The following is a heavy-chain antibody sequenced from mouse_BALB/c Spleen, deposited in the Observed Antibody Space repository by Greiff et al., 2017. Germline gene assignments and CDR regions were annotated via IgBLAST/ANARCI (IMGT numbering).Heavy chain of an antibody. CDR1: GYTFTSYY. D-gene: IGHD2-10*02. J-gene: IGHJ3*01. CDR3: AEYGDWFAY. CDR2: IYPGNGDT. V-gene: IGHV1-12*01. Sequence: QVQLQQSGAELVKPGASVKMSCKASGYTFTSYYMHWVKQTPGQGLEWIGDIYPGNGDTSYNQKFKGKATLTADESSSTAYMQLSSLTSEDSAVYYWAEYGDWFAYWGQGTLVTVSA.